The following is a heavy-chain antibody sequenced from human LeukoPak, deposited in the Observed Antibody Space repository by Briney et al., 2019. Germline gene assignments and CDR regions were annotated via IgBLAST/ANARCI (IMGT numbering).Heavy chain of an antibody. V-gene: IGHV1-2*02. J-gene: IGHJ6*02. CDR3: ARVVAATPEGYYYYYGMDV. CDR2: INPNSGGT. D-gene: IGHD2-15*01. Sequence: GGSVKVSCKASGYTFTGYYMHWVRQAPGQGLEWMGWINPNSGGTNYAQKFQGRVTMTRDTSISTAYMELSRLRSDDTAVYYCARVVAATPEGYYYYYGMDVWGQGATVTVSS. CDR1: GYTFTGYY.